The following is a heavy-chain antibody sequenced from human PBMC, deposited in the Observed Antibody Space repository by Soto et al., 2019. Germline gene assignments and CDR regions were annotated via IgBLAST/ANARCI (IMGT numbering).Heavy chain of an antibody. J-gene: IGHJ4*02. CDR1: GFTFSSYA. CDR2: ISYDGSNK. D-gene: IGHD3-10*01. V-gene: IGHV3-30-3*01. Sequence: QVHLVESGGGVVQPGRSLRLSCAASGFTFSSYAMQWVRQAPGKGLEWVADISYDGSNKYHADSVKGRFSISRDNSKNTLFLQMNSLRAEDTAVYYCARDYYGSGNYPGYYFDYWGQGTLVTVSS. CDR3: ARDYYGSGNYPGYYFDY.